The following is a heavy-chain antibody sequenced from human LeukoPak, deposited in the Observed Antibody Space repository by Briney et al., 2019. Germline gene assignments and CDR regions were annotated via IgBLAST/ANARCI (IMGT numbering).Heavy chain of an antibody. CDR2: IFPSGSA. CDR3: ARQAPLDGDFDF. D-gene: IGHD3/OR15-3a*01. V-gene: IGHV4-61*02. CDR1: NGSISSGRYY. Sequence: SQTLSLTCTVSNGSISSGRYYRSWIRQPAGKGLEWIGRIFPSGSANYSPSLKSRVTISVDTSKNQFSLILNSVTAADTAVYYCARQAPLDGDFDFWGQGTLVTVFS. J-gene: IGHJ4*02.